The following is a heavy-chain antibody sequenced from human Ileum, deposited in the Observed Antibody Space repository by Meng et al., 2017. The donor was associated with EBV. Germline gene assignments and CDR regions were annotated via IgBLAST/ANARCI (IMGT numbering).Heavy chain of an antibody. Sequence: QAPLQGWGPGVVKPSEPLSLTCAGSGGSISRSDWWSWVRQPPGKGLEWIGETSHSGSTNYSPSLKSRVTISLDKSKNQLSLKLNSVTAADTAVYYCASSDYYRSDYWGQGTLVTVSS. CDR2: TSHSGST. J-gene: IGHJ4*02. CDR3: ASSDYYRSDY. D-gene: IGHD3-22*01. V-gene: IGHV4-4*02. CDR1: GGSISRSDW.